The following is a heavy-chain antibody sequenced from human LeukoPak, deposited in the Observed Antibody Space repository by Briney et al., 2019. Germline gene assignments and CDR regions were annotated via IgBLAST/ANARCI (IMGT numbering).Heavy chain of an antibody. D-gene: IGHD6-13*01. CDR3: AREWQQLLLNPHDAFDI. J-gene: IGHJ3*02. CDR1: GITVSNYG. V-gene: IGHV3-23*01. Sequence: PGGSLRLSCVVSGITVSNYGMSWVRQAPGKGLEWVSGISESGGGTNYADSVKGRFTISRDNSKNTLYLQMNSLRAEDTAVYYCAREWQQLLLNPHDAFDIWGQGTMVTVSS. CDR2: ISESGGGT.